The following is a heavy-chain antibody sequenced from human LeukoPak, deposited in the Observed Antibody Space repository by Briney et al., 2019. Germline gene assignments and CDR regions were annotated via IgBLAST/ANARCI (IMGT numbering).Heavy chain of an antibody. V-gene: IGHV3-21*01. CDR1: GLGFSDYD. D-gene: IGHD3-16*01. Sequence: GGSLRLSCSASGLGFSDYDMNWVRQAPGKGLEWVSAISGRSSHVYYGESVKGRFTISRDNANNSLYLQLDSLGVEYTAVYYCGRVFPPLRTSSAGDLWGQGTLVTVSS. J-gene: IGHJ1*01. CDR2: ISGRSSHV. CDR3: GRVFPPLRTSSAGDL.